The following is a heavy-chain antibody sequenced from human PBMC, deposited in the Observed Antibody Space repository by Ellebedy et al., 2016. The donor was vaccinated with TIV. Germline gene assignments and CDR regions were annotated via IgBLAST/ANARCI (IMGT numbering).Heavy chain of an antibody. J-gene: IGHJ6*02. CDR3: AREGRELLPAYYYYGMDV. V-gene: IGHV4-61*08. CDR2: IYYSGST. CDR1: GGSISSGGYY. D-gene: IGHD1-26*01. Sequence: SETLSLXXTVSGGSISSGGYYWSWIRQHPGKGLEWIGYIYYSGSTNYNPSLKSRVTISVDTSMNQFSLKLSSVTAADTAVYYCAREGRELLPAYYYYGMDVWGQGTTVTVSS.